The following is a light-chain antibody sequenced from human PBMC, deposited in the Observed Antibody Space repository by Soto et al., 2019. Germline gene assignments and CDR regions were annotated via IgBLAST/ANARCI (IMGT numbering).Light chain of an antibody. Sequence: EIVWTKSPGTLYFYVGERVSLSCRASQSGSSYLAWYQQTPGQAPSLLIYDTSNRATGTPDRFSGSGSGTDFTSTIRRLEPEDFTVYYCQQYGSSPLTFGGGTTVEIK. CDR3: QQYGSSPLT. CDR1: QSGSSY. V-gene: IGKV3-20*01. CDR2: DTS. J-gene: IGKJ4*01.